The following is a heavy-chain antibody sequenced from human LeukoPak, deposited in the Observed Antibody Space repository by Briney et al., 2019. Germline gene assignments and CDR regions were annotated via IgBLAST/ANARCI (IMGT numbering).Heavy chain of an antibody. CDR1: AYSISSGYY. CDR2: IYHSGST. J-gene: IGHJ4*02. D-gene: IGHD2-2*01. Sequence: SETLSLTCAVSAYSISSGYYWGWIRQPPGKGLEWIGSIYHSGSTYYNPSLRSRVTISVDTSKNQFSLKLSSVTAADTAVYYCARQSEPPRRDIVVAPAAIYYFDYWGQGTLVTVTS. CDR3: ARQSEPPRRDIVVAPAAIYYFDY. V-gene: IGHV4-38-2*01.